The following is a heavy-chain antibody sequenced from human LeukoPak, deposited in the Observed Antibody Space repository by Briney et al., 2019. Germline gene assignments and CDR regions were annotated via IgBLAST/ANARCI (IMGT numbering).Heavy chain of an antibody. Sequence: ASVKVSCKASGYTFTSYAMHWVRQAPGQRLEWMGWINAGNGNTKYSQKFQGRVTITRDTSASTAYMELSSLRSEDTAVYYCARLGSRCYYHDAFDIWGQGTMVTVSS. D-gene: IGHD3-22*01. J-gene: IGHJ3*02. CDR2: INAGNGNT. CDR3: ARLGSRCYYHDAFDI. CDR1: GYTFTSYA. V-gene: IGHV1-3*01.